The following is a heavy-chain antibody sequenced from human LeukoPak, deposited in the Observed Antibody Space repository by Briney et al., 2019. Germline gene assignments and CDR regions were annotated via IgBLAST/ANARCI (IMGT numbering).Heavy chain of an antibody. CDR3: ARAEVLLSYGHNKHCLDV. Sequence: GGSLRLSCAASGFTFSSYSMNWVRQAPGKGLEWVSYISSSSSTIYYADSVKGRFTISRDNAKNSLYLQMNSLRAEDTAVYYCARAEVLLSYGHNKHCLDVWGQGTTVTVSS. J-gene: IGHJ6*02. V-gene: IGHV3-48*04. D-gene: IGHD3-10*01. CDR2: ISSSSSTI. CDR1: GFTFSSYS.